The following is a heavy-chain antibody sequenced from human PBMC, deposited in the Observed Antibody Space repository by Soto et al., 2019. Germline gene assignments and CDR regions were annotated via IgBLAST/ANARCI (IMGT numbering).Heavy chain of an antibody. CDR2: IIPIFGTA. CDR3: ARDISLYYYDSSGYYAPNNWFDP. Sequence: QVQLVQSGAEVKKPGSSVKVSCKASGGTFSSYAISWVRQAPGQGLEWMGGIIPIFGTANYAQKFQGRVTITADESTSTAYMELSSVRSEDTAVYYCARDISLYYYDSSGYYAPNNWFDPWGQGTLVTVSS. J-gene: IGHJ5*02. D-gene: IGHD3-22*01. V-gene: IGHV1-69*01. CDR1: GGTFSSYA.